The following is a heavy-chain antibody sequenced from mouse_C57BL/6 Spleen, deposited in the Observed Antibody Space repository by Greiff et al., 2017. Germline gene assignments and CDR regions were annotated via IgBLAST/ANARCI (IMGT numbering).Heavy chain of an antibody. D-gene: IGHD3-2*02. CDR1: GYTFTDYE. CDR3: TRGGDSSGLFDY. Sequence: QVQLKESGAELVRPGASVTLSCKASGYTFTDYEMHWVKQTPVHGLEWIGAIDPETGGTAYNQKFKGKAILTADKSSSTAYMELRSLTSEDSAVYYCTRGGDSSGLFDYWGQGTTLTVSS. J-gene: IGHJ2*01. V-gene: IGHV1-15*01. CDR2: IDPETGGT.